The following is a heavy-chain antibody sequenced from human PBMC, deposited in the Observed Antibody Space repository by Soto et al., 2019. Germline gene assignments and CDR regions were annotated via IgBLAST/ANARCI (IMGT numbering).Heavy chain of an antibody. V-gene: IGHV4-59*01. CDR2: MYNTGST. CDR3: ARDPWGYGGTDYYPLDV. Sequence: SETLSLTCTVSGGSISGYYWSWIRQPPGKGLEWIGYMYNTGSTVYNPSFKSRVTISVDTSKNQFSLKLNSVTAADTAVYYCARDPWGYGGTDYYPLDVWGQGTTVTVSS. CDR1: GGSISGYY. D-gene: IGHD2-21*02. J-gene: IGHJ6*02.